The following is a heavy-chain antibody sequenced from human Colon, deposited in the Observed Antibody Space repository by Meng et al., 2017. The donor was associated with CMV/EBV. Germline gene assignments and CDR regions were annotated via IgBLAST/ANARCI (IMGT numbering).Heavy chain of an antibody. J-gene: IGHJ5*02. CDR3: ARDAYCTNGVCYAYNWFDP. V-gene: IGHV3-30-3*01. Sequence: GGSLRLSCAASGFTFSSYAMHWVRQAPGKGLEWVAVISYDGSNKYYADSVKGRFTISRDNSKNTLYLQMNSLRAEDTAVYYCARDAYCTNGVCYAYNWFDPWGQGTLVTAPQ. CDR2: ISYDGSNK. CDR1: GFTFSSYA. D-gene: IGHD2-8*01.